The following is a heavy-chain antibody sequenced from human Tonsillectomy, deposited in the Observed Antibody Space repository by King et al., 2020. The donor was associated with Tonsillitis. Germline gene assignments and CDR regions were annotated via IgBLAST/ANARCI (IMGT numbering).Heavy chain of an antibody. Sequence: LQLQESGSGLVKPSQTLSLNCAVSGGSISSGYYSWNWIRQPPGKGLEWIAYIYDDGNTYYNPSLKSRVTISVDSSKNQFSLKLSSVTAADTAVYYCARGLYDSGGYYWDWYFDLWGRGILVSVSS. V-gene: IGHV4-30-2*01. CDR2: IYDDGNT. J-gene: IGHJ2*01. D-gene: IGHD3-22*01. CDR3: ARGLYDSGGYYWDWYFDL. CDR1: GGSISSGYYS.